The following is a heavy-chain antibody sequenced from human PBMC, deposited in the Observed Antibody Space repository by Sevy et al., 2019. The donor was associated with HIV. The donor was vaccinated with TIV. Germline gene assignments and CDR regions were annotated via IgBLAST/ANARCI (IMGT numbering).Heavy chain of an antibody. CDR3: ATGDDILTGGEYDY. D-gene: IGHD3-9*01. CDR1: GYTLTELS. V-gene: IGHV1-24*01. J-gene: IGHJ4*02. Sequence: ASVKVSCKVSGYTLTELSMHWVRQAPGKGLEWMGGFDPEDGETIYAQKFQGRVTMTEDTSTDTAYMELSSLGSEDTAVYYCATGDDILTGGEYDYWGQGTLVTVSS. CDR2: FDPEDGET.